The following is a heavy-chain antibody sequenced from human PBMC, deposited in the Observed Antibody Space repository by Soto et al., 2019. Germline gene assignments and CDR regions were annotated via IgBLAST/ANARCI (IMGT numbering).Heavy chain of an antibody. CDR3: AREWVSVYYYGSGSRYNWFDP. V-gene: IGHV4-31*03. CDR2: IYYSGST. Sequence: QVQLQESGPGLVKPSQTLSLTCTVSGGSISSGGYYWSWIRQHPGKGLEWIGYIYYSGSTYYNPSRKSRVTISVHTSKNQFSLKLSSVTAADTAVYYCAREWVSVYYYGSGSRYNWFDPWGQGTLVTVSS. D-gene: IGHD3-10*01. J-gene: IGHJ5*02. CDR1: GGSISSGGYY.